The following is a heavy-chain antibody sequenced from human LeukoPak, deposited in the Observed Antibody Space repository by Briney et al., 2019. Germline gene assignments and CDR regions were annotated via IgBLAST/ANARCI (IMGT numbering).Heavy chain of an antibody. Sequence: GGSLRLSCSASGFTFSSYAMHWVRQAPGKGLEYVSAISSNGGSTYYADSVKGRFTISRDNSKNTLYLQMSSLRAEDTAVYYCVKGVAARRGHFDYWGQGTMVTVSS. CDR3: VKGVAARRGHFDY. J-gene: IGHJ4*02. D-gene: IGHD6-6*01. CDR1: GFTFSSYA. CDR2: ISSNGGST. V-gene: IGHV3-64D*09.